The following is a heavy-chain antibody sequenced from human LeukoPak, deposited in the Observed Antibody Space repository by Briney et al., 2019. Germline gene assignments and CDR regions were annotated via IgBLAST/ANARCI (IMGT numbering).Heavy chain of an antibody. J-gene: IGHJ4*02. D-gene: IGHD5-18*01. Sequence: GGSLRLSCAASGFTFSSYAMHWVRQAPGKGLEWVSAISGSGGSTYYADSVKGRFTISRDNSKNTLYLQMNSLRAEDTAVYYCASGRGWRPYSYGWNYWGQGTLVTVSS. CDR1: GFTFSSYA. V-gene: IGHV3-23*01. CDR3: ASGRGWRPYSYGWNY. CDR2: ISGSGGST.